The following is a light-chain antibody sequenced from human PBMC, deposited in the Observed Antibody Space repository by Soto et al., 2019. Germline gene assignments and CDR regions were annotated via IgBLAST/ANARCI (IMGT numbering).Light chain of an antibody. V-gene: IGKV1-5*03. CDR2: KAS. J-gene: IGKJ1*01. CDR3: QHYNSYSEA. Sequence: DIQMTQPPSSLSASVGDRVTITCRASQTISSWLAWYQQKPGKAPKLLIYKASTLKSGVPSRFSGSGSGTEFTLTISSLQPDDFATYCCQHYNSYSEAFGQGTKVDI. CDR1: QTISSW.